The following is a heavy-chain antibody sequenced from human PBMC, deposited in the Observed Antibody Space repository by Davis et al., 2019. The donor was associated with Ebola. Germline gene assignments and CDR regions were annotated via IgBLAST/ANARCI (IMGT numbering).Heavy chain of an antibody. CDR1: GFTFGDYA. V-gene: IGHV3-30*04. J-gene: IGHJ5*02. D-gene: IGHD2-15*01. CDR2: ISYDGSNK. CDR3: ARDRWRRTDWFDP. Sequence: GGSLRLSCTASGFTFGDYAMSWFRQAPGKGLEWVAVISYDGSNKYYADSVKGRFTISRDNSKNTLYLQMNSLRAEDTAVYYCARDRWRRTDWFDPWGQGTLVTVSS.